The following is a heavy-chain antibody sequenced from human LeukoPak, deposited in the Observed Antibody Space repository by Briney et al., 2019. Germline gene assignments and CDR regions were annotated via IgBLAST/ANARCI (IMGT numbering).Heavy chain of an antibody. CDR1: GGSISNSGGFY. CDR2: ISYRGST. J-gene: IGHJ4*02. D-gene: IGHD2-15*01. Sequence: PSETLSLTCTVSGGSISNSGGFYWRWIRQHPGDGLEWIGFISYRGSTYYNPSLKSRVSMSVDTSRSQFSLRLTSVTDEDTAVYYCARISQSSGGFYYWGQGTLVTVYS. V-gene: IGHV4-31*02. CDR3: ARISQSSGGFYY.